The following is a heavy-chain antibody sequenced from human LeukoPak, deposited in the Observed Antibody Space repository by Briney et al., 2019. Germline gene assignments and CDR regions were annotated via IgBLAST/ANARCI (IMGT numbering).Heavy chain of an antibody. J-gene: IGHJ6*03. CDR3: AKAGDFGVVMHNHYYMDV. Sequence: GGSLRLSCAASGFTFSSYAMRWVPQAPGKGLEWVSALRGRCGRTYYADSVKRRFTISRDNAKNTLYLQMNSLRAEDTAVYYCAKAGDFGVVMHNHYYMDVWGKGTTVTVSS. CDR1: GFTFSSYA. D-gene: IGHD3-3*01. CDR2: LRGRCGRT. V-gene: IGHV3-23*01.